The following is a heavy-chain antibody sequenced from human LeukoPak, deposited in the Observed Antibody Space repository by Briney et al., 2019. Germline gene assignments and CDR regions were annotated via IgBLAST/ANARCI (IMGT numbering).Heavy chain of an antibody. CDR1: GGSISSYY. V-gene: IGHV4-59*01. J-gene: IGHJ6*02. Sequence: SETLSLTCTVSGGSISSYYWSWIRQPPGKGLEWIGYIYYSGSTNYNPSLKSRVTISVDTSKNRFSLKLSSVTAADTAVYYCAREQWLGQNYYYGMDVWGQGTTVTVSS. CDR2: IYYSGST. D-gene: IGHD6-19*01. CDR3: AREQWLGQNYYYGMDV.